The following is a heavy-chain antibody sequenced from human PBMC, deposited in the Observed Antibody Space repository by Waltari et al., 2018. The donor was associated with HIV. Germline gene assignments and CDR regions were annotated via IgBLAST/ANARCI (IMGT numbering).Heavy chain of an antibody. J-gene: IGHJ6*02. Sequence: QAQLVQSGAEVKRPGASVKVSCKASGYTFSNYDFNWLRQATGQGLEWMGWMNPNSGNSGVVQKFQGRVTMTRDTSISTAYMELSSLGSEDTAVYYCARGGEMGAPYVGMDVWGQGTTVTVSS. V-gene: IGHV1-8*01. CDR3: ARGGEMGAPYVGMDV. CDR2: MNPNSGNS. D-gene: IGHD3-10*01. CDR1: GYTFSNYD.